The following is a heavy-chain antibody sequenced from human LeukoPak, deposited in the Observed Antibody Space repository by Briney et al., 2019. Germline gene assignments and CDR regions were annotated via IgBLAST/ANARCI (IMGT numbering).Heavy chain of an antibody. CDR1: GFTFSSYS. CDR2: ISSSSSYI. J-gene: IGHJ4*02. Sequence: GGSLRLSCAASGFTFSSYSMNWVRQAPGKGLEWVSSISSSSSYIYYADSVKGRFTISRDNAKNSLYLQMNSLRAEDTAVYYCAREDLGKYNWNPFDYWGQGTLVTVSS. D-gene: IGHD1-20*01. CDR3: AREDLGKYNWNPFDY. V-gene: IGHV3-21*01.